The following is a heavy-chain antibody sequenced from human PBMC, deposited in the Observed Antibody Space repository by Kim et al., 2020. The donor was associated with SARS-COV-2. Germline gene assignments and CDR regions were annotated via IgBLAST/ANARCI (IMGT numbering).Heavy chain of an antibody. CDR3: ASQGYSCYEADY. CDR1: GGSISSSSYY. D-gene: IGHD5-12*01. V-gene: IGHV4-39*01. J-gene: IGHJ4*02. Sequence: SETLSLTCNVSGGSISSSSYYWGWIRQPPGKGLEWIGSIYYSGSTYYNPSLKSRVTISVDTSKNQFSLKLSSVTAADTAVYYCASQGYSCYEADYWGQGTLVTVSS. CDR2: IYYSGST.